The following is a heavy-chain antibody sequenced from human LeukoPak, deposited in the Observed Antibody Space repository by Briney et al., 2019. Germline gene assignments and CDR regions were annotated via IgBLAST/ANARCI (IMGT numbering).Heavy chain of an antibody. Sequence: PSETLSLTCTVSGGSISTYYWSWIRQPPGKGLEWIGFIFYSGSTNYNPSLKSRVTISVDTSKNQFSLKLSSVTAADTAVYYCAREGCSSTSCYANWFDPWGQGTLVTVSS. V-gene: IGHV4-59*01. D-gene: IGHD2-2*01. CDR1: GGSISTYY. CDR2: IFYSGST. CDR3: AREGCSSTSCYANWFDP. J-gene: IGHJ5*02.